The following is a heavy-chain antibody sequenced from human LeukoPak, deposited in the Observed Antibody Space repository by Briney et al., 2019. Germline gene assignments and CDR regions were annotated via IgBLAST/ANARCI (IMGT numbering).Heavy chain of an antibody. Sequence: GGSLRLSCAASGFTFSSYGMHWVRQAPGKGLEWLAFIRYDGSNKYYADSVKGRFTISRDNSKNTLYLQMNSLRAEDTAVYYCARDETLTGDWDYWGQRTLVTVSS. V-gene: IGHV3-30*02. CDR1: GFTFSSYG. CDR2: IRYDGSNK. D-gene: IGHD7-27*01. CDR3: ARDETLTGDWDY. J-gene: IGHJ4*02.